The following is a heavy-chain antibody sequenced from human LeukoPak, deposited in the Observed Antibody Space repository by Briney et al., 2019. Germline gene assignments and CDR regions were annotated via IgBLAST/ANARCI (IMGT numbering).Heavy chain of an antibody. CDR3: ARGIVEYSSTWDPPAQIDY. CDR1: GYTFTSYG. V-gene: IGHV1-18*01. D-gene: IGHD6-13*01. CDR2: ISAYNGNT. Sequence: ASVKVSCKASGYTFTSYGISWVRQAPGQGLEWMGWISAYNGNTHYAQNLQGRVTMTTDTSTSTAYMELRSLRSDDTAIYYCARGIVEYSSTWDPPAQIDYWGQGTLVTVSS. J-gene: IGHJ4*02.